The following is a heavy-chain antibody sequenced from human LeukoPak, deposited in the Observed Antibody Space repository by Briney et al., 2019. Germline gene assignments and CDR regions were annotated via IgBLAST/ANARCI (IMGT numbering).Heavy chain of an antibody. CDR1: GGSISSYY. CDR3: ARDLLLWFGAPGGWFDP. CDR2: IYTRGST. J-gene: IGHJ5*02. V-gene: IGHV4-4*07. D-gene: IGHD3-10*01. Sequence: SETLSLTCTVSGGSISSYYWSWIRQPAGKGLEWIGRIYTRGSTNYNPSLKSRVTMSVDTSKNQFSLKLSSVTAADTAVYYCARDLLLWFGAPGGWFDPWGQGTLVTVSS.